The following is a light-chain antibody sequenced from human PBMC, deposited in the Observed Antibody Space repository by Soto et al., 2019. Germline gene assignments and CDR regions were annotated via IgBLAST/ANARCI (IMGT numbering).Light chain of an antibody. Sequence: DIHMTQSPPSLSASIGDRITITCRASEAIANYLAWFQQKPGKAPESLIYAASTLQSGVPSRFTGSGSGTDFTLTISSLQPQDSAIYYCQQYSTYPITFGQGTRLDI. J-gene: IGKJ5*01. CDR1: EAIANY. CDR3: QQYSTYPIT. CDR2: AAS. V-gene: IGKV1-16*01.